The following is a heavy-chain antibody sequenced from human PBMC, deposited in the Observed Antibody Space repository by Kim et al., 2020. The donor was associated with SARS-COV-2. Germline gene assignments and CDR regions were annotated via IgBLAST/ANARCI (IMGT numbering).Heavy chain of an antibody. Sequence: AAPVKARLTISRDDSKNTLYLQMNSLKTGDTAVYYCTTDSAAAGTFTGDYWGQGTLVTVSS. J-gene: IGHJ4*02. D-gene: IGHD6-13*01. V-gene: IGHV3-15*01. CDR3: TTDSAAAGTFTGDY.